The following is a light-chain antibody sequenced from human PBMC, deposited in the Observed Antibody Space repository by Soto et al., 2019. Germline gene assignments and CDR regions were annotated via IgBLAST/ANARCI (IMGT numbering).Light chain of an antibody. CDR2: GAS. CDR3: QQYNNRPPFT. Sequence: EIVMTQSPATLSVSPGERATLSCRASQSVGSNLAWYQQKPGQAPRLLISGASSRATDTPARFSGSGSGTEFTLTISSLQSEDFAVYYCQQYNNRPPFTFGPGTKVDIK. V-gene: IGKV3-15*01. CDR1: QSVGSN. J-gene: IGKJ3*01.